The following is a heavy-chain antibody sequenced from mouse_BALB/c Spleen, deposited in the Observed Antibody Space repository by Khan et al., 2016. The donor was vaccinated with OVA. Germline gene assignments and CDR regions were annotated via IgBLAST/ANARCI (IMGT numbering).Heavy chain of an antibody. Sequence: QVQLKESGPGLVQPSQSLSITCTVSGFSLTTYGVHWVRQSPGKGLEWLGVIWSGGSTDYNAAFISRLSISKDSSKSQVFFQMNSLQVNDTAIYYCARTYDYAEVLAYWGQGTLVTVSA. CDR1: GFSLTTYG. CDR3: ARTYDYAEVLAY. V-gene: IGHV2-4-1*01. D-gene: IGHD2-4*01. CDR2: IWSGGST. J-gene: IGHJ3*01.